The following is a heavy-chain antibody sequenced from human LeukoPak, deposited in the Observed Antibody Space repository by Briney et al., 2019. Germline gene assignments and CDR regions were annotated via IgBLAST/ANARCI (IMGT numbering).Heavy chain of an antibody. Sequence: GASLKVSCKASGYTFTSYGMNWVRQAPGQGLEWMGWISAYNGNTIYAQKLQGRVAMTTDTSTRTVYMELRSLRSDDTAIYYCARADRLHGGPYLIGPWGQGTLVTVSS. CDR3: ARADRLHGGPYLIGP. V-gene: IGHV1-18*01. J-gene: IGHJ5*02. CDR1: GYTFTSYG. CDR2: ISAYNGNT. D-gene: IGHD2-21*01.